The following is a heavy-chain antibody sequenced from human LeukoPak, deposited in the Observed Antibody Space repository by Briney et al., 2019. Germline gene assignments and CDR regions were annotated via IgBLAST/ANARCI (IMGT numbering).Heavy chain of an antibody. J-gene: IGHJ4*02. CDR2: IIPIFGTA. D-gene: IGHD1-26*01. V-gene: IGHV1-69*05. CDR3: ARDRRMEVGATDGNDY. Sequence: GASVKVSCKASGGTFSSYAISWVRQAPGQGREWMGRIIPIFGTANYAQKFQGRVTITTDESTSTAYMELSSLRSEDTAVYYCARDRRMEVGATDGNDYWGQGTLVTVSS. CDR1: GGTFSSYA.